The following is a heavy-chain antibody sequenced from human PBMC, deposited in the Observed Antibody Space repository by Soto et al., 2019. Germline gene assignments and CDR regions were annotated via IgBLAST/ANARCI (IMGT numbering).Heavy chain of an antibody. J-gene: IGHJ4*02. CDR1: GGKVSSNRWA. Sequence: TQAVSITCDSCGGKVSSNRWAWNWIKQSPSRGLEWLGRTYYRSKWYNDYAVSVKSRITINPDTSKNQFSLQLNSVTPEDTAVYYCARAAGYSSWYNNLDYWVQRTLVPGFS. V-gene: IGHV6-1*01. CDR3: ARAAGYSSWYNNLDY. D-gene: IGHD6-13*01. CDR2: TYYRSKWYN.